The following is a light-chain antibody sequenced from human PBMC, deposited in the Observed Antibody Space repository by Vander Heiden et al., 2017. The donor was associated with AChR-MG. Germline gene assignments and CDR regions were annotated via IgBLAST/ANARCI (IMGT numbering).Light chain of an antibody. CDR3: QSDDSSLSGSV. J-gene: IGLJ3*02. CDR2: GNS. Sequence: QSVLTPPPSVSGAPGQQVTSSCTGSSSNIGAGYDVHWYQQLPGTAPKLLIYGNSNRPSGVPDRFSGSKSGTSASLAITGLQAEDEADYYCQSDDSSLSGSVFGGGTKLTVL. CDR1: SSNIGAGYD. V-gene: IGLV1-40*01.